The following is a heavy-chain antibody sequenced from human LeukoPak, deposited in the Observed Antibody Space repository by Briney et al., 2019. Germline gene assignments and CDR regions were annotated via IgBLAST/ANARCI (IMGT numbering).Heavy chain of an antibody. CDR1: GFTFSSYS. V-gene: IGHV3-21*01. D-gene: IGHD5-12*01. CDR3: ARAGSGYDYDY. J-gene: IGHJ4*02. CDR2: LSSSSSYI. Sequence: GGSLRLSCAASGFTFSSYSMSWVRQAPGKGLEWVSSLSSSSSYIYYADSVKGRFTISRDNAKNSLYLQMNSLRAEDTAVYYCARAGSGYDYDYWGQGTLVTVSS.